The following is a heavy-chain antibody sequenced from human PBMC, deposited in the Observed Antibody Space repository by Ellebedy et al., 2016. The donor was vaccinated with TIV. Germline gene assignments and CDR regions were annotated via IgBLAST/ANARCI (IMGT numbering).Heavy chain of an antibody. CDR2: IYPGDSDT. J-gene: IGHJ3*01. CDR1: GYSFTSYW. CDR3: SRIGLGYCSGGRSKGALDF. D-gene: IGHD2-15*01. Sequence: GESLKISCTGSGYSFTSYWIGWVRQMPGKGLEWMGIIYPGDSDTRYSPSFQGQVTISVDKSISTAYLQWSSLRAADTAMYYCSRIGLGYCSGGRSKGALDFWGQGTMVTVSS. V-gene: IGHV5-51*01.